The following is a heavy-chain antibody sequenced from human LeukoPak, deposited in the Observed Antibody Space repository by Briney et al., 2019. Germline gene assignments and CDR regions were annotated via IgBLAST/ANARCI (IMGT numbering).Heavy chain of an antibody. D-gene: IGHD3-10*01. Sequence: GGSLRLSCVASGFTFSSYWMHWVRQDPRKGLVWVSRINGDGRNINYADSVRGRFTISRDNAKNTLYLQMNSLRAEDTAVYYCARGGGRLYGSGSYYAPFDYWGQGTLVTVSS. CDR3: ARGGGRLYGSGSYYAPFDY. CDR2: INGDGRNI. J-gene: IGHJ4*02. V-gene: IGHV3-74*01. CDR1: GFTFSSYW.